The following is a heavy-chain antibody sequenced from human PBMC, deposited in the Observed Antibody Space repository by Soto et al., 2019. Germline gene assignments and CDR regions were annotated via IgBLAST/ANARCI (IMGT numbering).Heavy chain of an antibody. CDR1: GGSITSSSHF. J-gene: IGHJ5*02. D-gene: IGHD6-25*01. Sequence: SETLSLTCSASGGSITSSSHFWGWVRQPPGKGLEWIGAIYFTGNTYYTPSLKSRLTMSIDTSKNEFSLRLNSVTAADTAVYYCAGQTFTIAAASYGRSNWFDPWGPGTLVTVSS. V-gene: IGHV4-39*01. CDR2: IYFTGNT. CDR3: AGQTFTIAAASYGRSNWFDP.